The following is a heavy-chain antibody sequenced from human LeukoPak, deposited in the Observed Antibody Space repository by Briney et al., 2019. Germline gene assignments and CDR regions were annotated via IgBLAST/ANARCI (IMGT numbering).Heavy chain of an antibody. CDR2: INSDGSST. CDR1: GFTFSSYW. CDR3: ARGAHGDYGDY. Sequence: GGSLRLSCAASGFTFSSYWMHWVRQAPGKGLVWVSRINSDGSSTSYADSVKGRFTISRDNAKNTLYLQMNSLRAEDTAVYYCARGAHGDYGDYWGQGTLVNVSS. V-gene: IGHV3-74*01. J-gene: IGHJ4*02. D-gene: IGHD4-17*01.